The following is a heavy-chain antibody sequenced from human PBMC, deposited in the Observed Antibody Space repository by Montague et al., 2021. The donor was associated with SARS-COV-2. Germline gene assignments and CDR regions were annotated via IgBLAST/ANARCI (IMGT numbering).Heavy chain of an antibody. V-gene: IGHV4-34*01. J-gene: IGHJ6*02. CDR1: GGSFSGYY. CDR3: ARLYDSSSYYYGMDV. D-gene: IGHD5/OR15-5a*01. CDR2: IYYSGST. Sequence: SETLSLTCAVYGGSFSGYYWSWIRQPPGKGLEWIGSIYYSGSTYYNPSLKSRVTISVDTSKNQFSLKLSSVTAADRAVYYCARLYDSSSYYYGMDVWGQGTTVTVSS.